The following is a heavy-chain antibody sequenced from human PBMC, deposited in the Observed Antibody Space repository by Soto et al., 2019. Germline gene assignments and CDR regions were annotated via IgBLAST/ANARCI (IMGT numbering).Heavy chain of an antibody. Sequence: QVQLVQSGAEVKKPGASVKVSCNASGYTFTSYAMHLVRQAPGQILEWMGWINAGNGNTKYSQNFQGRVTITRDTTASTAYMELSSLRSEATAVYYCARVSSSGWYFDYWGQGTLVTVSS. CDR2: INAGNGNT. D-gene: IGHD6-19*01. J-gene: IGHJ4*02. V-gene: IGHV1-3*01. CDR1: GYTFTSYA. CDR3: ARVSSSGWYFDY.